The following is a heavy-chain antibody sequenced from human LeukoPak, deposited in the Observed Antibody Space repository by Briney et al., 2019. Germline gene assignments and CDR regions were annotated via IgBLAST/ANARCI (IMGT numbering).Heavy chain of an antibody. CDR3: ARAHCSSTSCYMGGWFDP. J-gene: IGHJ5*02. CDR2: IYYSGST. V-gene: IGHV4-31*03. CDR1: GGSISSGGYY. Sequence: SETLSLTCTVSGGSISSGGYYWSWIRQHPGKGLEWIGYIYYSGSTYYNPSLKSRVTISVDTSKNQFSLKLSSVTAADTAVFYCARAHCSSTSCYMGGWFDPWGQGTLVTVSS. D-gene: IGHD2-2*02.